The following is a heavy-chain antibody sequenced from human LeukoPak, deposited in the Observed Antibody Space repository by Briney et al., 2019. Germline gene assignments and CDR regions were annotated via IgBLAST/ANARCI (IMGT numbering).Heavy chain of an antibody. V-gene: IGHV1-2*02. Sequence: TSVKVSFKCSGYTFTFYYMHWVRHAPGQGLELMGWINPNSGGTNYAQKFQGRVTMTRDTSISTAYMELSRLRSDDTAVYYCARSKTPGDYDYWGQGTLVTVSS. CDR2: INPNSGGT. CDR3: ARSKTPGDYDY. D-gene: IGHD4-17*01. CDR1: GYTFTFYY. J-gene: IGHJ4*02.